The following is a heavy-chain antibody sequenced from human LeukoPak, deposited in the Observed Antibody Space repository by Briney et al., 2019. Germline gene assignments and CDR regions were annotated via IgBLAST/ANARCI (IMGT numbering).Heavy chain of an antibody. CDR3: ARVGLWFGEFYFDY. J-gene: IGHJ4*02. CDR1: GYTFTSYG. V-gene: IGHV1-18*01. Sequence: ASVKVSCKASGYTFTSYGISWVRQAPGQGREWMGWISAYNGNTNYAQKLQGRVTMTTDTSTSTAYMELRSLRSDDTAVYYCARVGLWFGEFYFDYWGQGTLVTVSS. D-gene: IGHD3-10*01. CDR2: ISAYNGNT.